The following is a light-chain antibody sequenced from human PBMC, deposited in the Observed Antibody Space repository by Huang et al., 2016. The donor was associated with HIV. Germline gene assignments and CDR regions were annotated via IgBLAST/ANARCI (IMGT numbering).Light chain of an antibody. Sequence: EIVLTQSPATLSLSPGERATLSCRASQSVSSYLAWYQQKPGQAPRLLIYDASNRATGIPARFRGSVSGTDFTLTISSLEPEDFAVYYCQHRSNWPPTFGGGTKVEIK. CDR2: DAS. J-gene: IGKJ4*01. CDR1: QSVSSY. CDR3: QHRSNWPPT. V-gene: IGKV3-11*01.